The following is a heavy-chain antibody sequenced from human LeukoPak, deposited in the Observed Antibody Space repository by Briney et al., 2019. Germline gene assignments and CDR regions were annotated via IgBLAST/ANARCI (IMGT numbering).Heavy chain of an antibody. CDR2: IYPGDSEI. CDR3: ARHSTGAADY. Sequence: GESLKISCETSGYSFASYWIGWVRQMPGKGLEWMGVIYPGDSEIRYSPSFQGQVTISADRSSNTAYVQWSSLRASDTAMYYCARHSTGAADYWGQGIQVTVSS. CDR1: GYSFASYW. V-gene: IGHV5-51*01. J-gene: IGHJ4*02. D-gene: IGHD7-27*01.